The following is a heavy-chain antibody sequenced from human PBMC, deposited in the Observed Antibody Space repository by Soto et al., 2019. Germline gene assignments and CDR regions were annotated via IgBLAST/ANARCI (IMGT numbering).Heavy chain of an antibody. J-gene: IGHJ3*02. D-gene: IGHD2-15*01. CDR1: GFTFDDYA. V-gene: IGHV3-9*01. CDR3: AKDIRYCSGGSCYSDAFDI. CDR2: ISWNSGSI. Sequence: EVQLVESGGGLVQPGRSLRLSCAASGFTFDDYAMHWVRQAPGKGLEWVSGISWNSGSIGYADSVKGRFTISRDNAKNSLYLQMNSLRAEDTALYYCAKDIRYCSGGSCYSDAFDIWGQGTMVTVSS.